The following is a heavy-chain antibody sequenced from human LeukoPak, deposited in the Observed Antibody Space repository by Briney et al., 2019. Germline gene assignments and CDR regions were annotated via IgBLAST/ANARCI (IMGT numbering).Heavy chain of an antibody. CDR3: GREETMVRGADFDY. V-gene: IGHV6-1*01. CDR1: GDSVSSNSAA. CDR2: TYYRSKWYN. Sequence: SQTLSLTCAISGDSVSSNSAAWNWIRQSPSRGLEWLGRTYYRSKWYNNYAVSVKSRITINPDTSKNQFSLQLNSVTPDDTAVYYCGREETMVRGADFDYWGQGTLVTVSS. J-gene: IGHJ4*02. D-gene: IGHD3-10*01.